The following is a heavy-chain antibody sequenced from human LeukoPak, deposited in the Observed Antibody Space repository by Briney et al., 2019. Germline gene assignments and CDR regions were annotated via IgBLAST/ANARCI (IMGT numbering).Heavy chain of an antibody. CDR1: GFTFSSYG. V-gene: IGHV3-33*01. CDR3: ARAGYSSGWSSSVEYYFDY. D-gene: IGHD6-19*01. CDR2: IWYDGSNK. J-gene: IGHJ4*02. Sequence: PGRSLRLSCAASGFTFSSYGMHWVRQAPGKGLEWVAVIWYDGSNKYYADSVKGRFTISRDNSRNTLYLQMNSLRAEDTAVYYCARAGYSSGWSSSVEYYFDYWGQGTLVTVSS.